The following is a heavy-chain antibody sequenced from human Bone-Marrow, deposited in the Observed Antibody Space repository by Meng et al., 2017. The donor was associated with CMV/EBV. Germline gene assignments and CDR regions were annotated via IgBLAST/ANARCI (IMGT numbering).Heavy chain of an antibody. V-gene: IGHV1-2*06. J-gene: IGHJ4*02. CDR3: TRTWIDSFTPDFDY. D-gene: IGHD2-2*03. CDR2: INPKSAGT. CDR1: GYTFVGHY. Sequence: QVQLVQSGSWSKKPGASVKVSCKTSGYTFVGHYIHWVRQASGQGLEWMGRINPKSAGTDYVEKFQGRVTMTRDTSNTIVYMELSRLTADDTAVYYCTRTWIDSFTPDFDYWGQGSLVTVSS.